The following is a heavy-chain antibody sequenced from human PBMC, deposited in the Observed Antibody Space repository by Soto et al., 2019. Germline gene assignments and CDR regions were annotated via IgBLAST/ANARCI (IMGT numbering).Heavy chain of an antibody. J-gene: IGHJ5*02. Sequence: ASVKVSCKASGYTFTSYGINWVRQAPGQGLEWMGWISAYNGNTNYAQKLQGRVTMTTGTSTSTAYMELRSLRSDDTAVYYCARDFWSGPNWFDPWGQGTLVTVSS. CDR3: ARDFWSGPNWFDP. V-gene: IGHV1-18*04. CDR1: GYTFTSYG. CDR2: ISAYNGNT. D-gene: IGHD3-3*01.